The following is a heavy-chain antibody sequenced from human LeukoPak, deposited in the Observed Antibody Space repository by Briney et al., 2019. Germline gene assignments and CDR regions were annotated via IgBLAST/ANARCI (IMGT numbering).Heavy chain of an antibody. CDR3: ARLWENWGYAFDI. CDR2: IYDSGST. D-gene: IGHD7-27*01. J-gene: IGHJ3*02. CDR1: GGSISSYY. V-gene: IGHV4-59*01. Sequence: SETLSLTCTVSGGSISSYYWSWIRQPPGKGLEWIGYIYDSGSTNFNPSLKSRVTISVDTSKNQFSLKLSSVTAADTAVYYCARLWENWGYAFDIWGQGTMVTVSS.